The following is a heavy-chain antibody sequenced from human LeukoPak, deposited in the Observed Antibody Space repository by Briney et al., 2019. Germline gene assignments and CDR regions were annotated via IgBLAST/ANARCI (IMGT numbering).Heavy chain of an antibody. Sequence: GGSLRLSCAASGFTFSDYYMSWIRQAPGKGLEWVSYISSSGSTIYYADSVKGRFTISRDNAKNSLYLQMNSLRAEDTAVYYCARRGLPGYYYYYGMDVWGQGTTVTVSS. V-gene: IGHV3-11*01. D-gene: IGHD1-14*01. CDR2: ISSSGSTI. J-gene: IGHJ6*02. CDR1: GFTFSDYY. CDR3: ARRGLPGYYYYYGMDV.